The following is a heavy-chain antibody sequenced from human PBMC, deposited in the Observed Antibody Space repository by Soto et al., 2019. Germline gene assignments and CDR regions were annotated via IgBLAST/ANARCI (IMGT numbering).Heavy chain of an antibody. CDR2: IYYLGST. Sequence: SATLSLTCSVSGGSMSEYFWSWIRQSPGKGLEWIGYIYYLGSTDYNPSLKSRVTISVDTSKRQFSLRLTSVTAADTAVYYCARDGYDGSGSPYPAYWGPGTQVTVSS. CDR1: GGSMSEYF. CDR3: ARDGYDGSGSPYPAY. D-gene: IGHD3-10*01. J-gene: IGHJ4*02. V-gene: IGHV4-59*01.